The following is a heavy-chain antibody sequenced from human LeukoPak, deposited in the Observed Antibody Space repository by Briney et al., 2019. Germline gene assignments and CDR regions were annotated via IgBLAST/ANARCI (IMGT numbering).Heavy chain of an antibody. CDR3: ATGDMIALY. Sequence: ASVKVSCKASGYTFTSCDINWVRQATGQGLEWMGWMNPNSGNSGSAQKFQDRVTMTRNTSISTAYMELSSLRSEDTAVYYCATGDMIALYWGQGTLVTVSS. CDR1: GYTFTSCD. D-gene: IGHD3-22*01. J-gene: IGHJ4*02. V-gene: IGHV1-8*01. CDR2: MNPNSGNS.